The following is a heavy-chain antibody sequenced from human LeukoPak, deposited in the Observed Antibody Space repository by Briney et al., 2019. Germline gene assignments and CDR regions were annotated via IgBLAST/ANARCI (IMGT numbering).Heavy chain of an antibody. CDR3: ARAVAGCLWY. J-gene: IGHJ4*02. Sequence: SDTLSLTCAVYGGSFSGYYWSWIRQPPGKGLEWIGEINHSGSTNYNPSLKSRVTISVDTSKNQFSLKLSSVTAADTAVYYCARAVAGCLWYWGQGTLVTVSS. CDR2: INHSGST. CDR1: GGSFSGYY. D-gene: IGHD6-19*01. V-gene: IGHV4-34*01.